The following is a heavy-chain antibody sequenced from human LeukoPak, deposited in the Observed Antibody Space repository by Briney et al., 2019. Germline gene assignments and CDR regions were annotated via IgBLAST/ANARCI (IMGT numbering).Heavy chain of an antibody. Sequence: SETLSLTCAVHGGSFSGYYWSCIRQPPGKGLEWIGEINHSGSTNYNPSLKSRVTISVDTSKNQFSLKLTSVTAADTAVYYCASRRFGELFSSWGQGTLVTVSS. CDR2: INHSGST. CDR3: ASRRFGELFSS. V-gene: IGHV4-34*01. CDR1: GGSFSGYY. D-gene: IGHD3-10*01. J-gene: IGHJ5*02.